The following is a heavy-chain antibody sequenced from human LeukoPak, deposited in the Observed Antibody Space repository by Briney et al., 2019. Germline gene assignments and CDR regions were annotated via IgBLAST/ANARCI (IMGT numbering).Heavy chain of an antibody. V-gene: IGHV4-59*08. CDR3: ARQYPYNWFDP. Sequence: SGTLSLTCGVSGGPISGTNWWSWIRQPPGKGLEWIGYIHYSGSTNYNPSLNSRVTISVDTSKNQFSLKLSSVTAADTAVYYCARQYPYNWFDPWGQGILVTVSS. CDR2: IHYSGST. CDR1: GGPISGTNW. J-gene: IGHJ5*02.